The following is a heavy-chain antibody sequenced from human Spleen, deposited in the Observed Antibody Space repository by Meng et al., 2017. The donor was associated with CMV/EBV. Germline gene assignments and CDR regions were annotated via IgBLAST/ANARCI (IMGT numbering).Heavy chain of an antibody. Sequence: SGGYYWSWIRQPPGKGLEWIGYIYYSGSTYSNPSLKSRVTISVDTSKNQFSLKLSSVTAADTAVYYCARARWDIVVVPAARHAFDIWGQGTMVTVSS. CDR1: SGGYY. V-gene: IGHV4-30-4*01. CDR3: ARARWDIVVVPAARHAFDI. J-gene: IGHJ3*02. CDR2: IYYSGST. D-gene: IGHD2-2*01.